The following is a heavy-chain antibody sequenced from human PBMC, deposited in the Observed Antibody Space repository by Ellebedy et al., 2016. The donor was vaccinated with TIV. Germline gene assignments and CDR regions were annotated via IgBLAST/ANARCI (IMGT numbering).Heavy chain of an antibody. D-gene: IGHD3-22*01. CDR3: VRRNSDSGGSTIDS. Sequence: PGGSLRLSCEASGFTFSNYGMSRVRQPPGKGLEWVSAVSSSRDGGHMTYYTDSVKGRFTISRDNSENTLYLQMNSLRADDTAVYYCVRRNSDSGGSTIDSWGQGTLVTVSS. CDR1: GFTFSNYG. V-gene: IGHV3-23*01. J-gene: IGHJ4*02. CDR2: VSSSRDGGHMT.